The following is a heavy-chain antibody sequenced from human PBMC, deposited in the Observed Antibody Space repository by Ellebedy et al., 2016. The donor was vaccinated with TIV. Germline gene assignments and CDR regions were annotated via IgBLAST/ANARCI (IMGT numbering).Heavy chain of an antibody. CDR2: ISSKRYGGKP. V-gene: IGHV3-49*04. Sequence: PGGSLRLSCATSGFTFGDYAIIWVRQVSGKGLEWVGFISSKRYGGKPEYAASVRGRFTISRDDPNSIAYLQMDSLGSEDTGIYYCTRKPRKGYNYPFDFWGQGELVTVSS. D-gene: IGHD1-1*01. CDR3: TRKPRKGYNYPFDF. CDR1: GFTFGDYA. J-gene: IGHJ4*02.